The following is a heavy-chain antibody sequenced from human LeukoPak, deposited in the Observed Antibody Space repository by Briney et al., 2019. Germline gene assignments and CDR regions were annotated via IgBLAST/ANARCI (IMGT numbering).Heavy chain of an antibody. CDR2: IYSGGST. J-gene: IGHJ4*02. D-gene: IGHD3-22*01. Sequence: PGGSLRLSCAASGFTVSSNYMSWVRQAPGKGLEWVSVIYSGGSTYYADSVKGRFTISRDNSKNTLYLQMNSLRAEDTAVYYCARDLPYYDSSGYQEDYWGQGTLVTVSS. V-gene: IGHV3-66*01. CDR3: ARDLPYYDSSGYQEDY. CDR1: GFTVSSNY.